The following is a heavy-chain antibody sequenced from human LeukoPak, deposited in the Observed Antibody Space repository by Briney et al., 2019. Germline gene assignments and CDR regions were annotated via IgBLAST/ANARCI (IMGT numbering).Heavy chain of an antibody. CDR3: ARVSRSSGWYVDY. CDR2: IYYSGST. D-gene: IGHD6-19*01. V-gene: IGHV4-59*01. J-gene: IGHJ4*02. Sequence: SKTLSLTCTVSGGSISSYYWSWIRQPPGKGLGWIGYIYYSGSTNFNPSLKSRVTISVDTSKNQFSLKLSSVTAADTAVYYCARVSRSSGWYVDYWGQGTLVTVSS. CDR1: GGSISSYY.